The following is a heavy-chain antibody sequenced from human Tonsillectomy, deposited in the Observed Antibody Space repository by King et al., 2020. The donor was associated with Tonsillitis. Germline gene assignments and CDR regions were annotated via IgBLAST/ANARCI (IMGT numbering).Heavy chain of an antibody. D-gene: IGHD6-19*01. Sequence: QLVQSGAEVKRPGSSVKVSCKASGGTFSNSAVSWVRQAPGQGLEWMGGIIPMFDSENYSQKFQGRVTITADESTNTAYMELSSLRSEDTAVYYCATVAGPNAYYFDYWGQGTLVTVSS. V-gene: IGHV1-69*01. CDR3: ATVAGPNAYYFDY. CDR1: GGTFSNSA. J-gene: IGHJ4*02. CDR2: IIPMFDSE.